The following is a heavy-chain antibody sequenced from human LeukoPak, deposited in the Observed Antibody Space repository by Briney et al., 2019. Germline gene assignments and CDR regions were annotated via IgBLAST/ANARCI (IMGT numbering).Heavy chain of an antibody. CDR2: IRSRANSYET. CDR3: AKVVAGIRCFDS. D-gene: IGHD6-19*01. V-gene: IGHV3-73*01. J-gene: IGHJ4*02. CDR1: GFTFSGSA. Sequence: GGPLKLSCAASGFTFSGSAMHWVRQASGKGLEWVGRIRSRANSYETAYATSVQGRFTISRDDSKNTAYLQLNSLEAEDTAVYYCAKVVAGIRCFDSWGQGTLVTVSS.